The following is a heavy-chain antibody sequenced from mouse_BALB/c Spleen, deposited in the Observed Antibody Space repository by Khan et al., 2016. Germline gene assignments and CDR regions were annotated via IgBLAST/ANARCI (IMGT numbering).Heavy chain of an antibody. D-gene: IGHD4-1*01. CDR2: ISYDGSN. CDR3: ASNWEGWYFDV. J-gene: IGHJ1*01. V-gene: IGHV3-6*02. Sequence: EVQLQESGPGLVKPSQSLSLTCSVTGYSITSGYYWNWIRQFPGNKLEWMGYISYDGSNHYNPSLKNRISITRDTSKHQFFLKLNSVTTEDTATYYCASNWEGWYFDVGGAGTTVTVAS. CDR1: GYSITSGYY.